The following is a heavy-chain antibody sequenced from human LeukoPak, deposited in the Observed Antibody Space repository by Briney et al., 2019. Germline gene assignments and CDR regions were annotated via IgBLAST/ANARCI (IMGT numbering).Heavy chain of an antibody. J-gene: IGHJ5*02. V-gene: IGHV1-18*01. D-gene: IGHD3-10*01. CDR2: ISAYNGNT. CDR3: ASRVGFYGSGKTMGGWFGP. Sequence: GASVKVSCKASGYNLSNYGVSWVRQAPGQGLEWVGWISAYNGNTNYAQKFQDKVIMTTDTSTNTAYMELRSLTTDDTAVYYCASRVGFYGSGKTMGGWFGPWGPGSLVTVSS. CDR1: GYNLSNYG.